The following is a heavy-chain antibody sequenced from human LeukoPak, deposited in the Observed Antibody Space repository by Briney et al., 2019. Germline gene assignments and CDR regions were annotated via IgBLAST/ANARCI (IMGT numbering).Heavy chain of an antibody. V-gene: IGHV1-69*02. CDR1: GGTFSSYT. CDR2: IIPILGIA. D-gene: IGHD3-10*01. J-gene: IGHJ4*02. CDR3: ARGRARFGELFPDY. Sequence: GSSVKVSCKASGGTFSSYTISWVRQAPGQGLEWMGRIIPILGIANYAQKFQGRVTITADKSTSTAYMELSSLRSDDTAVYYCARGRARFGELFPDYWGQGTLVTVSS.